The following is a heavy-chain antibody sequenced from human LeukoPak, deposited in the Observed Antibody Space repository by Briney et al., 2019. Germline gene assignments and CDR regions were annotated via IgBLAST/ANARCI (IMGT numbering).Heavy chain of an antibody. J-gene: IGHJ5*02. CDR2: ISSSSSYI. CDR3: ASSIGVAAWFDP. Sequence: GGSLRLSCAASGFTFSSYSMNWVRQAPGKGLEWVSSISSSSSYIYYADSVKGRFTISRDNAKNSLYLQMNSLRVEDTAVYYCASSIGVAAWFDPWGQGTLVTVSS. D-gene: IGHD6-19*01. CDR1: GFTFSSYS. V-gene: IGHV3-21*01.